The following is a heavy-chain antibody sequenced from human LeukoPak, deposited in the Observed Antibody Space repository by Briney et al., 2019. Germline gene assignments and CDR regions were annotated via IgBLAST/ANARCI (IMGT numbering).Heavy chain of an antibody. J-gene: IGHJ4*02. CDR2: INPNSGDT. CDR3: ARVGGSGAYYAFDY. CDR1: GYTFTSYG. Sequence: ASVKVSCTASGYTFTSYGISWVRQAPGQGLEWMGRINPNSGDTDYAQKFQGRIIMSRDTSISTLYMDLSRLRSDDTAVYYCARVGGSGAYYAFDYWGQGSLVTVSS. D-gene: IGHD3-16*01. V-gene: IGHV1-2*06.